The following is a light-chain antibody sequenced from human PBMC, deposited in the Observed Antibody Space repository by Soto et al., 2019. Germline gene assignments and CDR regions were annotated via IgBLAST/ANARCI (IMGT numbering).Light chain of an antibody. V-gene: IGLV2-8*01. J-gene: IGLJ3*02. CDR1: SSDVGAYNY. CDR3: SSFASSNTLV. Sequence: QSALTQPPSASGSPGQSVTISCTGTSSDVGAYNYVSWYQQHAGKAPKLVIYEVTKRPSGVPDRFSGSKSANTASLTVSGLPADEEADYYCSSFASSNTLVFGGGTKLTVL. CDR2: EVT.